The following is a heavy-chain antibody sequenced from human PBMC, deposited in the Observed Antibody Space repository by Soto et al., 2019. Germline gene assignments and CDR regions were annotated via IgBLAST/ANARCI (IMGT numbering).Heavy chain of an antibody. CDR2: IYYNGST. J-gene: IGHJ4*02. CDR1: GGSFSSGGYY. Sequence: QLQLQESGPGLVKPSQTLSLACTVSGGSFSSGGYYWSWIRQLPGKGLEWIGYIYYNGSTYYNPSLKSRFTISLDTSKNQFSLKLSSVTAADTAVYYCARATSFSGHHGYWGQGTLVTVSS. CDR3: ARATSFSGHHGY. D-gene: IGHD2-8*02. V-gene: IGHV4-31*03.